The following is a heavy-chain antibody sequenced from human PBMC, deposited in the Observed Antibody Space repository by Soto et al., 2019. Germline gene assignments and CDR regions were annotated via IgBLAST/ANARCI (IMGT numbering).Heavy chain of an antibody. Sequence: GVLRLSCGVSGFNVRSYWMSWVRQAPWKGLEWVASIKEDGSEIYYLQSVRGRFAISRDSAGNALQLAMNYLSAEDTATYFCARDIGFDYVNWGQGTLVTVSS. V-gene: IGHV3-7*01. D-gene: IGHD5-12*01. CDR3: ARDIGFDYVN. CDR2: IKEDGSEI. CDR1: GFNVRSYW. J-gene: IGHJ4*02.